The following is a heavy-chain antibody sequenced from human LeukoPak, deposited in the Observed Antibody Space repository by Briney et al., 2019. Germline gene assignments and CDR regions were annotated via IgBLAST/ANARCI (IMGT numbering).Heavy chain of an antibody. J-gene: IGHJ4*02. Sequence: GASVKVSCKASGYTFSNYAMNWVRQAPGQGLEWMGWISTNTAGNPTYAQGFTGRFVFSLDTTVTTAYLQINSLKAEDTAVYYCAKEGPSSSYDSWGQGTLVTVSS. D-gene: IGHD2-2*01. V-gene: IGHV7-4-1*02. CDR3: AKEGPSSSYDS. CDR1: GYTFSNYA. CDR2: ISTNTAGNP.